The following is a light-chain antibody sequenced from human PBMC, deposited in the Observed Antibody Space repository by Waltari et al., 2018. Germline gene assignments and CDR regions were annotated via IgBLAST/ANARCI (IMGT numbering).Light chain of an antibody. CDR3: CSFTSSNNYI. CDR2: EVT. CDR1: RSDIGAFNY. Sequence: QSALIQPASVSGSPGQSITISCAGSRSDIGAFNYVSWYQQHPGKAPKLLINEVTHRPSGISDRFSGSKSGNTASLTISGLQVEDEADYFCCSFTSSNNYIFGSGTIVTVL. J-gene: IGLJ1*01. V-gene: IGLV2-14*03.